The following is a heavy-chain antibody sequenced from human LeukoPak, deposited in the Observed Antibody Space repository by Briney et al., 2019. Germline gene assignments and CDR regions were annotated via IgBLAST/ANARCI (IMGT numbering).Heavy chain of an antibody. Sequence: SETLSLTCTVSGGSISGSYWSWIRQPPGKGLEWIGYIYYSETYYNPSLKSRVTISVDTSKNQFSLKLSSVTAADTAVYYCARGHDYGVAWFQHWGQGTLVTVSS. J-gene: IGHJ1*01. D-gene: IGHD4-17*01. CDR1: GGSISGSY. CDR2: IYYSET. CDR3: ARGHDYGVAWFQH. V-gene: IGHV4-59*12.